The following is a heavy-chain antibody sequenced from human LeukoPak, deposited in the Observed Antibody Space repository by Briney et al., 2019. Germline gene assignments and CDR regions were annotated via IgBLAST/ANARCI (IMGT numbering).Heavy chain of an antibody. J-gene: IGHJ4*02. CDR1: GFTFSSYS. CDR2: TSYDGNNK. V-gene: IGHV3-30-3*01. D-gene: IGHD5-24*01. Sequence: PGGSLRLPCAASGFTFSSYSMHWVRQAPGKGLEWVAVTSYDGNNKNYADSVKGRFTTSRDNSKNTLYLQMNSLRTEDTAVYYCASPTTNYPYLYYFDYWGQGTLVTVSS. CDR3: ASPTTNYPYLYYFDY.